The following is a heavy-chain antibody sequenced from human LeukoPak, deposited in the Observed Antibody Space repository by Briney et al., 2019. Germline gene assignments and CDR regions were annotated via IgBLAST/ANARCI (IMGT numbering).Heavy chain of an antibody. D-gene: IGHD5-18*01. CDR2: ISYDGSNK. V-gene: IGHV3-30-3*01. Sequence: GGSLRLSCAASGFTFSGYPIHWVRQAPGKGLEWVAVISYDGSNKYYADSVKGRFTISRDNSKNTLYLQMNSLRAEDTAVYYCARGRGYSYGQNWFDPWGQGTLVTVSS. J-gene: IGHJ5*02. CDR3: ARGRGYSYGQNWFDP. CDR1: GFTFSGYP.